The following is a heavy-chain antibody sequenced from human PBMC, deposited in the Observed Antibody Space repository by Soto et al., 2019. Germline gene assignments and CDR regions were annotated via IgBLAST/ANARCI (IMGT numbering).Heavy chain of an antibody. CDR2: ISGSGGST. CDR3: AKDRVLMSSGCYPTDAFDI. J-gene: IGHJ3*02. CDR1: GFTFSSYA. Sequence: GGSLRLSCAASGFTFSSYAMSWVRQAPGKGLEWVSAISGSGGSTYYADSVKGRFTISRDNSKNTLYLQMNSLRAEDTAVYYCAKDRVLMSSGCYPTDAFDIWGQGTMVTVSS. V-gene: IGHV3-23*01. D-gene: IGHD6-19*01.